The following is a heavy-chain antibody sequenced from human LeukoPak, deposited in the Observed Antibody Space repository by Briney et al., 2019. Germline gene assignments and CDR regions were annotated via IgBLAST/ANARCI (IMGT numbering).Heavy chain of an antibody. D-gene: IGHD4-17*01. CDR1: GDFLSSGSYY. V-gene: IGHV4-39*01. Sequence: SETLSLTCTVSGDFLSSGSYYWGWIRQSPDKRLSWIGSIYYSGSTFYNSSFASRLTMSVDTSNNPFSLKLPSVTAAATAVSSCASLCQVTTCDKFEYWGQGILVTVSS. J-gene: IGHJ4*02. CDR3: ASLCQVTTCDKFEY. CDR2: IYYSGST.